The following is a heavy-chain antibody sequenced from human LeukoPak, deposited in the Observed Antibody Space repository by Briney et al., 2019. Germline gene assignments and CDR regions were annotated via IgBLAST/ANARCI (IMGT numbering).Heavy chain of an antibody. D-gene: IGHD3-10*01. CDR3: ARGQVGSGSYYNY. Sequence: PSQTLSLTCTVSGGSISSGDYYWSWIRQPPGKGLEWIGYIYYSGSTYYNPSLKSRVTISVDTSKNQFSLKLSSVTAADTAVYYCARGQVGSGSYYNYWGQGTLVTVSS. CDR1: GGSISSGDYY. CDR2: IYYSGST. J-gene: IGHJ4*02. V-gene: IGHV4-30-4*01.